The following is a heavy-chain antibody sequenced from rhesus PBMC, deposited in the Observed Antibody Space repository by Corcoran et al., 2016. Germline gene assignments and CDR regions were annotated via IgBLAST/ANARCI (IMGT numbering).Heavy chain of an antibody. J-gene: IGHJ4*01. CDR3: ARRGYSGYFDY. CDR1: GGSLSSTNW. Sequence: QVQLQESGPAVVQPSETLSLTCAVSGGSLSSTNWWNWIRQSPGKGLEWIGGIYGSGGSTEYTPTHKSRVTITRETAKNQFSLKLSSVTAADTAMYYCARRGYSGYFDYWGQGVLVTVSS. D-gene: IGHD5-42*01. CDR2: IYGSGGST. V-gene: IGHV4-93*02.